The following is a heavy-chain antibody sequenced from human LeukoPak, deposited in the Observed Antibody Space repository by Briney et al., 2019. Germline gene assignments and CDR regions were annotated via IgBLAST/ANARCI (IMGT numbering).Heavy chain of an antibody. CDR3: ARAFEYSSSLVSRYYYYYYMDV. J-gene: IGHJ6*03. Sequence: ASVKVSCKASGYTFTSYGISWVRQAPGQGLEWMGWISAYNGNTNYAQKLQGRVTMTTDTSTSTAYMELRSLRSDDTAVYYCARAFEYSSSLVSRYYYYYYMDVWGKGTTVTVSS. V-gene: IGHV1-18*01. D-gene: IGHD6-6*01. CDR1: GYTFTSYG. CDR2: ISAYNGNT.